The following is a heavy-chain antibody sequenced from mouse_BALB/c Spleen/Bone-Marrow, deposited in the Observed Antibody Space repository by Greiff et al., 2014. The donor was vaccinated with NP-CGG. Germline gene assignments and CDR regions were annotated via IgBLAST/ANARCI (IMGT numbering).Heavy chain of an antibody. CDR2: IDPTNGYI. D-gene: IGHD1-2*01. CDR1: GFNIKDTY. Sequence: EVQLQQSGAELVKPGASVKLSCTASGFNIKDTYMHWVKRRPEQGLEWIGRIDPTNGYIIYDPKFKGKATITADTTSNTAYLQHMHLTSEASAVYSGDYSTAAKVNYWDVDDWGAGTTVTVSS. CDR3: DYSTAAKVNYWDVDD. V-gene: IGHV14-3*02. J-gene: IGHJ1*01.